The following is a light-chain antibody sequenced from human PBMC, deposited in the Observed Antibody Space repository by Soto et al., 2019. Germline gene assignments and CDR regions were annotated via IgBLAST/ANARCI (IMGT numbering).Light chain of an antibody. J-gene: IGKJ1*01. CDR3: QQYNSYWT. CDR2: QAS. V-gene: IGKV1-5*03. CDR1: ETVSTW. Sequence: IQMTQSPSTLSASVGDRVTITCRASETVSTWLAWYQHKTGEAPKLLIYQASSLQSGVPSRFSGSGSGTEVTLTISSLQPDDVATYYCQQYNSYWTFGQGTKVEIK.